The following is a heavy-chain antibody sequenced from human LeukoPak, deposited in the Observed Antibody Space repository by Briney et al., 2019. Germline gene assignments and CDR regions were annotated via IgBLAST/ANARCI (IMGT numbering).Heavy chain of an antibody. CDR3: ARDRCPDPDISCSGGSLDY. J-gene: IGHJ4*02. CDR2: ISSSRSPI. V-gene: IGHV3-48*03. D-gene: IGHD2-15*01. CDR1: GFTFSSYE. Sequence: GGSLRLSCAASGFTFSSYEMNWVRQAPGKGLEWVAYISSSRSPIYYADSLKGRFTISRDNAKNSLYLQINSLGAEDTALYYCARDRCPDPDISCSGGSLDYWGQGTLVSVSS.